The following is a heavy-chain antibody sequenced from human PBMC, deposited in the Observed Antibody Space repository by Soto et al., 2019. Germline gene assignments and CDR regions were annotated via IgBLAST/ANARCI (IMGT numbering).Heavy chain of an antibody. J-gene: IGHJ4*02. CDR2: IYYTGST. CDR3: RGVIWYSEY. V-gene: IGHV4-59*11. Sequence: SETLSLTWTVAGGSIINHYWSWIRQPPGEGLEWIGYIYYTGSTNYNPFLKSRVTMSVDTSKNQLSLNLPSLPTEDTAMYYCRGVIWYSEYGGKGTLVPVSS. CDR1: GGSIINHY. D-gene: IGHD3-10*01.